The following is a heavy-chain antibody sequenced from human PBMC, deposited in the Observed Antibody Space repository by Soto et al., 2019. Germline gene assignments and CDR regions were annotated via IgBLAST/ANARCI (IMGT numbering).Heavy chain of an antibody. CDR3: AISGADILTGYYYY. J-gene: IGHJ4*02. D-gene: IGHD3-9*01. CDR1: GFTFSNYG. V-gene: IGHV3-30*03. Sequence: QVHLVESGGGVVQPGRSLRLSCAASGFTFSNYGMHWVRQAPGKGLEWVAVISYDGSNRYYADSVKGRFTISRDNSKNTLYLQVNSLRAEDTAVYYCAISGADILTGYYYYWGQGTLVTVSS. CDR2: ISYDGSNR.